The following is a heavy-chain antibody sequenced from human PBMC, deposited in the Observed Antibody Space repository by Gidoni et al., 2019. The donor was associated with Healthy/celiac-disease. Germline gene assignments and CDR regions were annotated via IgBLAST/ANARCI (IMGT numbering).Heavy chain of an antibody. J-gene: IGHJ5*02. V-gene: IGHV1-18*01. Sequence: QVQLVQSGAEVKKPGASVKVSCKASGYTFTSYGISWVRQAPGKGLEWMGWISAYNGNTNHEQKLKGRVTMTTDKSTSTAYMELRSLRSDDTAVYYCARDIWPEGLGELFDPWGQGTLVTVSS. CDR2: ISAYNGNT. CDR1: GYTFTSYG. D-gene: IGHD3-16*01. CDR3: ARDIWPEGLGELFDP.